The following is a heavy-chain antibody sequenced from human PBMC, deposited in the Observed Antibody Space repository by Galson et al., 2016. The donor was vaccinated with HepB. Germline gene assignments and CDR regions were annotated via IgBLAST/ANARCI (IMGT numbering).Heavy chain of an antibody. J-gene: IGHJ4*02. D-gene: IGHD4-17*01. V-gene: IGHV3-30*04. Sequence: SLRLSCAASGFTFSSYAMHWVRQAPGKGLEWVAVISYDGTNKYFADSVKGRFSISRDNSKNTLYLQMNSLRAEDTAVYYCARANGDYAGGIDYWGQGTLVTV. CDR2: ISYDGTNK. CDR3: ARANGDYAGGIDY. CDR1: GFTFSSYA.